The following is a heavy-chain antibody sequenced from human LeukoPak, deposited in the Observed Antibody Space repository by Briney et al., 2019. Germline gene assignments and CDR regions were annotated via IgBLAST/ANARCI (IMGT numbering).Heavy chain of an antibody. V-gene: IGHV1-2*02. CDR1: GYTFTGYY. J-gene: IGHJ3*02. CDR2: INPNSGGT. Sequence: ASVKVSCKASGYTFTGYYMHWVRQAPGQGLEWMGWINPNSGGTNYAQKFQGRVTMTRDTSISTAYMELCRLRSDDTAVYYCARPPAYYYDSSGLDAFDIWGQGTMVTVSS. D-gene: IGHD3-22*01. CDR3: ARPPAYYYDSSGLDAFDI.